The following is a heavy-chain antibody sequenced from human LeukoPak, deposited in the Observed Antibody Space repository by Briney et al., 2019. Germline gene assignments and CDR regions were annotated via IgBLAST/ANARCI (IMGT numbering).Heavy chain of an antibody. CDR2: IYKGGNT. V-gene: IGHV3-66*01. J-gene: IGHJ4*02. CDR3: ARGDGYNYFDY. Sequence: GGSLRLSCAASGFTVSDMYMSWVRQAPGEGLEWVSVIYKGGNTYYADSVKDRFTVSRDNSKNTLYLQMNGLRAEDTAVYYCARGDGYNYFDYWGQGTLVTVSS. D-gene: IGHD5-24*01. CDR1: GFTVSDMY.